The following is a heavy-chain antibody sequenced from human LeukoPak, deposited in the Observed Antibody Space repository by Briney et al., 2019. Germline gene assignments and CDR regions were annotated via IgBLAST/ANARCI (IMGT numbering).Heavy chain of an antibody. Sequence: SETLSLTCAVYGWSFSGYYWSWIRQPPGKGLEWIGEINHSGSTNYNPSLKSRVTISVDTSKNQFSLKLSSVAAADTAVYYCARVDDDSSGYINDYWGQGTLVTVSP. V-gene: IGHV4-34*01. D-gene: IGHD3-22*01. CDR3: ARVDDDSSGYINDY. CDR2: INHSGST. CDR1: GWSFSGYY. J-gene: IGHJ4*02.